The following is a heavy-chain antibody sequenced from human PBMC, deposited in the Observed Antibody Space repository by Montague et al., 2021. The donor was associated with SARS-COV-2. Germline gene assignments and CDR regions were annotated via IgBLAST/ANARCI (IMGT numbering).Heavy chain of an antibody. D-gene: IGHD3-9*01. V-gene: IGHV4-31*03. J-gene: IGHJ6*02. CDR2: IYYSGST. CDR3: AREGGLRYFDWLLRSDYYYYGMDV. Sequence: ILSLTCTVSGGSISSGGYYWSWIRQHPGKGLEWIGYIYYSGSTYYNPSLKSRVTISVDTSKNQFSLKLSSVTAADTAVYYCAREGGLRYFDWLLRSDYYYYGMDVWGQGTTVTVSS. CDR1: GGSISSGGYY.